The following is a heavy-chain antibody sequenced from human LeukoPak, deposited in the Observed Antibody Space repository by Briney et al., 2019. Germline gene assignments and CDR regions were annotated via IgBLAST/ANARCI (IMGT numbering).Heavy chain of an antibody. V-gene: IGHV5-10-1*01. CDR3: ARHAKFGELLSMDV. Sequence: GGSLKISCKGSGYSFTSYWISWVRQVAGKGLEWMGRIDPSDSYTNYSPSFQGHVTISADKSISTAYLQWSSLKASDTAMYYCARHAKFGELLSMDVWGKGTTVTVSS. J-gene: IGHJ6*04. D-gene: IGHD3-10*02. CDR1: GYSFTSYW. CDR2: IDPSDSYT.